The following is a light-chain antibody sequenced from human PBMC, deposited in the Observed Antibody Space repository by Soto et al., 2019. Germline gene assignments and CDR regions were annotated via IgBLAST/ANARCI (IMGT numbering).Light chain of an antibody. Sequence: QSVLTQPASVSGSPGQSITISCTGTSSDVGGYDYVSWYQQHPGKAPKLMIYDVTNRPSGVSNHFSGSKSGNTASLTISGLQAEDEADYYCSSYTRSSTWVFGGGTQLTVL. CDR3: SSYTRSSTWV. V-gene: IGLV2-14*01. CDR2: DVT. CDR1: SSDVGGYDY. J-gene: IGLJ3*02.